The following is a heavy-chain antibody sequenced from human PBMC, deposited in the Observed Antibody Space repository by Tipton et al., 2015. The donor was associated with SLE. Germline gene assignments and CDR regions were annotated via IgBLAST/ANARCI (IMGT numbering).Heavy chain of an antibody. D-gene: IGHD5-24*01. CDR1: EFIFSSHV. CDR2: ISGGGGST. V-gene: IGHV3-23*01. J-gene: IGHJ4*02. Sequence: SLRLSCAVSEFIFSSHVMSWVRQAPGKGLEWVSSISGGGGSTYYADSVKGRFTISRDNSKYTLSLQMNSLRAGDTAVYYCVKDGWMGTNPRSFHYWGQATLVTVSS. CDR3: VKDGWMGTNPRSFHY.